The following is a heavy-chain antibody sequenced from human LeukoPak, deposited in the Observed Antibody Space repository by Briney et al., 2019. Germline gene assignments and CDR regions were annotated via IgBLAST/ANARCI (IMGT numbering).Heavy chain of an antibody. Sequence: GGSLRLSCAASGFSFSNYWMHWVRQDPGKGLVWVSYINPDGSNTNYADSVKGRFTISRDNAKNALYLQMNSLRAEDTAVYYCAKDLHYGSADYWGQGTLVTVSS. D-gene: IGHD3-10*01. CDR3: AKDLHYGSADY. CDR1: GFSFSNYW. V-gene: IGHV3-74*01. CDR2: INPDGSNT. J-gene: IGHJ4*02.